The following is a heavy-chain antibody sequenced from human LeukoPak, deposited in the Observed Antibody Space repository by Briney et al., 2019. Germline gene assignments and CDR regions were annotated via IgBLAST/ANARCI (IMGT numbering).Heavy chain of an antibody. CDR2: IYHSGST. D-gene: IGHD6-6*01. J-gene: IGHJ1*01. Sequence: SETLSLTCTVSGGSISTYYWNWIRQPPGKGLEWIGYIYHSGSTNYNPSLQSRVTISVDTSKNQFSLNLNSVTAADTAVYYCARGGAARLHFQDWGQGTLVTVSS. V-gene: IGHV4-59*01. CDR3: ARGGAARLHFQD. CDR1: GGSISTYY.